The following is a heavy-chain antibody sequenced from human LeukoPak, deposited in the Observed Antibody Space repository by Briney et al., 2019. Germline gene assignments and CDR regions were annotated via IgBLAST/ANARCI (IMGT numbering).Heavy chain of an antibody. Sequence: GGSLRLSCGAYGFAFSNCDMHWVRQAPGKGLEWVAFIRYDGSDKYYVDSVKGRFIISRDNSNNILYLQMNSLTADDTALYYCGKNRLGQQYADAFEIWGQATMV. D-gene: IGHD6-13*01. V-gene: IGHV3-30*02. CDR2: IRYDGSDK. CDR3: GKNRLGQQYADAFEI. J-gene: IGHJ3*02. CDR1: GFAFSNCD.